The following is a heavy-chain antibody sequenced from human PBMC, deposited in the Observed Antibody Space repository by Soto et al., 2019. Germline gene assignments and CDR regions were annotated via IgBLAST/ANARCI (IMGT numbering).Heavy chain of an antibody. CDR1: GVSISFYY. CDR3: ARDRRGGTRPHYYDSSGYYNPFDR. V-gene: IGHV4-4*07. Sequence: SETLSLTCTVSGVSISFYYWSWIRQPAGKGLEWIGLVYSSGNTNYNPSLKSRLTMSVDTSNNQFSLKLRSVTAADTAMYYCARDRRGGTRPHYYDSSGYYNPFDRWGQGTLVTVSS. J-gene: IGHJ4*02. D-gene: IGHD3-22*01. CDR2: VYSSGNT.